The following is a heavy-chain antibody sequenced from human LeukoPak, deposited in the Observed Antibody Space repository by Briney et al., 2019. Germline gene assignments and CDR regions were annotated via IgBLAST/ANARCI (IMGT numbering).Heavy chain of an antibody. D-gene: IGHD5-18*01. CDR3: ARVKSDTAVDDY. CDR1: GFTFSTYW. J-gene: IGHJ4*02. V-gene: IGHV3-7*05. CDR2: IKQDGSAK. Sequence: GGSLSLSCAASGFTFSTYWMSWVRQAPGKGLEWVANIKQDGSAKFYVDSVKGRFTISRDNAKNSLYLQMNSLRAEDTAVYYCARVKSDTAVDDYWGQGTLVTVSS.